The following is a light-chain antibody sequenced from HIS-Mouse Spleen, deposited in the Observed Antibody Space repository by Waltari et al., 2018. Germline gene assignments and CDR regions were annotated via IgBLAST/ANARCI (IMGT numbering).Light chain of an antibody. CDR1: SSDVGSYNL. V-gene: IGLV2-23*01. J-gene: IGLJ3*02. CDR3: CSYAGSSRNWV. Sequence: QSALTQPASASGSPGQSITISCTGTSSDVGSYNLVSWYQQHPGQAPKLMIYEGSKRPSGVSNRFSGAKSGNTACLTISGLQAEDEADYYCCSYAGSSRNWVFGGGTKLTVL. CDR2: EGS.